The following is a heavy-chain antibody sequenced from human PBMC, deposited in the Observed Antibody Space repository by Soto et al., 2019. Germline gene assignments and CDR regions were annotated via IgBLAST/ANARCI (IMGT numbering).Heavy chain of an antibody. D-gene: IGHD3-9*01. J-gene: IGHJ4*02. CDR3: ASIFYTVSPYFDY. V-gene: IGHV4-34*01. CDR1: GGSFSGYY. CDR2: INHSGST. Sequence: VQLQQWGAGLLKPSETLSLTCAVYGGSFSGYYWSWIRQPPGKGLEWIGEINHSGSTNYNPSLKSRVTISVDTSKNQFSLKLSSVTAADTAVYYCASIFYTVSPYFDYWGQGTLVTVSS.